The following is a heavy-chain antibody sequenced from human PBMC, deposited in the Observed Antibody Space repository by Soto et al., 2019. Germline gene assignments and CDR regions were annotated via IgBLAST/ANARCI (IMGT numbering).Heavy chain of an antibody. Sequence: SWVSKKPGKGLEWMGRIDPSDSYTNYSPSFQGHVTISADKSISTAYLQWSSLKASDTAMYYCARHISSSYYGMDVWGQGTTVTGSS. CDR2: IDPSDSYT. V-gene: IGHV5-10-1*01. CDR3: ARHISSSYYGMDV. J-gene: IGHJ6*02. D-gene: IGHD6-13*01.